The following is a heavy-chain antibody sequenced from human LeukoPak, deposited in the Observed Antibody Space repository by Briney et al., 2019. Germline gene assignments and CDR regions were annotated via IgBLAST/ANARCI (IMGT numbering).Heavy chain of an antibody. J-gene: IGHJ3*02. V-gene: IGHV4-59*01. CDR1: GGSISSYY. CDR2: IYYSGST. Sequence: SETLSLTCTVSGGSISSYYWSWIRQPPGKGLEWIGYIYYSGSTNYNPSLKSRVTISVDTSKNQFSLKLSSVTAADTAVYYCARTSGGIFDAFDIWGPGTMVTVSS. D-gene: IGHD3-16*01. CDR3: ARTSGGIFDAFDI.